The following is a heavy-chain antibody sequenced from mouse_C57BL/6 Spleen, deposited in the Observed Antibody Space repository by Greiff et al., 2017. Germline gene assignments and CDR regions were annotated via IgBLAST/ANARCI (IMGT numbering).Heavy chain of an antibody. CDR1: GYAFSSSW. J-gene: IGHJ4*01. CDR3: ARGVTTVVARAMDY. Sequence: QVQLQQSGPELVKPGASVKISCKASGYAFSSSWMNWVKQRPGKGLEWIGRIYPGDGDTTYTGKFKGKATLTADKSSSTAYMQLSSLTSEDSSVYFCARGVTTVVARAMDYWGQGTSVTVSS. D-gene: IGHD1-1*01. CDR2: IYPGDGDT. V-gene: IGHV1-82*01.